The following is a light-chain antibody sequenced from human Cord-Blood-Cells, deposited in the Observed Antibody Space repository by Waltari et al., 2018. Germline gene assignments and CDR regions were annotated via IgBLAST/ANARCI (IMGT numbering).Light chain of an antibody. Sequence: QSPLTQPRSVSGSPGQSVSISCTGTSSDVGGYNYVSWYQHHPGKPPNLMIYDVSTRPSGVPDRFSGSKSGNTASLTISGLQAEDEADYYCCSYAGSYTWVFGGGTKLTVL. CDR2: DVS. CDR3: CSYAGSYTWV. CDR1: SSDVGGYNY. V-gene: IGLV2-11*01. J-gene: IGLJ3*02.